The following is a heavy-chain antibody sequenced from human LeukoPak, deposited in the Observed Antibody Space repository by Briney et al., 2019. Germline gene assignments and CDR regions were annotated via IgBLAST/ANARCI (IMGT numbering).Heavy chain of an antibody. CDR3: ARGRSDFWSGHYFDY. Sequence: PGGSLRLSCAASGFTFSSYSMNWVRQAPGKGLEWVSYISSSSSTIYYADSVKGRFTISRGNAKNSLYLQMNSLRAEDTAVYYCARGRSDFWSGHYFDYWGQGTLVTVSS. CDR2: ISSSSSTI. J-gene: IGHJ4*02. V-gene: IGHV3-48*04. D-gene: IGHD3-3*01. CDR1: GFTFSSYS.